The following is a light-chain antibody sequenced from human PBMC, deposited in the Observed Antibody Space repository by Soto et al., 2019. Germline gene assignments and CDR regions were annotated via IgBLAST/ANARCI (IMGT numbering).Light chain of an antibody. Sequence: DIQMTQSPSSVSASVGDRVTITCRASQGISGWLAWYQQKPGKAPKLVIYAASSLQSGVPSRFSGIGSGTDFTLTISSLQPEDFATYYCQQANSFSLITFGPGTKVHIK. V-gene: IGKV1D-12*01. CDR2: AAS. J-gene: IGKJ3*01. CDR1: QGISGW. CDR3: QQANSFSLIT.